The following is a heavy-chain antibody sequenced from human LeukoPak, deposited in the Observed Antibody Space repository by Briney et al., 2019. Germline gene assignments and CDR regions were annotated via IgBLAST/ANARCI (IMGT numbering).Heavy chain of an antibody. CDR2: IDTSSPTI. CDR1: GFLLSSYS. V-gene: IGHV3-48*01. J-gene: IGHJ5*02. Sequence: PGRSLRLSCAVSGFLLSSYSMNWVRQAPGKGLEWVSYIDTSSPTIYYADSVKGRFTISRDNAKNSLYLQMNSLRAEDTAVYYCARGPPLFDPWGQGTLVTVSS. CDR3: ARGPPLFDP.